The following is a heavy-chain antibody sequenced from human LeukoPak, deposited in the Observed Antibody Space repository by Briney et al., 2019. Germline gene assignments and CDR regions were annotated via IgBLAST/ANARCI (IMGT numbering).Heavy chain of an antibody. D-gene: IGHD2-2*01. V-gene: IGHV1-8*02. CDR3: ARTDIVVVPAAYDMDV. Sequence: GASVKVSCKASGGTFTSYDINWVRQATGQGLEWMGWMNPNSGNTGYAQKFQGRVTMTRNTSISTAYMELSSLRSEDTAVYYCARTDIVVVPAAYDMDVWGQGTTVTVSS. CDR2: MNPNSGNT. J-gene: IGHJ6*02. CDR1: GGTFTSYD.